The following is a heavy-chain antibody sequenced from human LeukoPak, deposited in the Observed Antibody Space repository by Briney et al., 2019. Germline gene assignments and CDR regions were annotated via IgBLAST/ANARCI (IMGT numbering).Heavy chain of an antibody. Sequence: GGSLRLSCAASGFTFSSYAMSWVRQTPGKGLEWVSAISGSGSSTYYADSVKGRFTISRDNSKNTLFLQMNSLRAEDTAPYYCAKSVAICFYYGLDVWGQGTTVTVSS. CDR2: ISGSGSST. CDR3: AKSVAICFYYGLDV. J-gene: IGHJ6*02. V-gene: IGHV3-23*01. CDR1: GFTFSSYA. D-gene: IGHD3-3*01.